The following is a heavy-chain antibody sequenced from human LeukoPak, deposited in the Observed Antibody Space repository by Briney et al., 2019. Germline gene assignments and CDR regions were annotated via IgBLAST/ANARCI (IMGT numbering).Heavy chain of an antibody. J-gene: IGHJ3*02. CDR2: INSDESST. CDR1: GFTFSRYW. Sequence: GGSLRLSCAASGFTFSRYWTHWVRQAPGKGLVWVSRINSDESSTSYADSVKGRFTISRDNAKNTLYLQMNSLRVEDTAVYYCAREGHYYDSSGSIDDALDIWGQGTMVTVSS. V-gene: IGHV3-74*01. CDR3: AREGHYYDSSGSIDDALDI. D-gene: IGHD3-22*01.